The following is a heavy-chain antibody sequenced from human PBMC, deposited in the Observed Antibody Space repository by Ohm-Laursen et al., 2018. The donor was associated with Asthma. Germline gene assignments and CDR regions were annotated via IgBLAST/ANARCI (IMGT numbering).Heavy chain of an antibody. D-gene: IGHD3-3*01. CDR1: GFTFSSYG. V-gene: IGHV3-30*18. Sequence: SLRLSCSASGFTFSSYGMHWVRQAPGKGLEWVAVISYDGSNKYYADYVKGRFTISRDNSKNTLYLQMNSLRAEDTAVYYCAKDLLTYYDFWSGYRKRYYYYGMDVWGQGTTVTVSS. J-gene: IGHJ6*02. CDR2: ISYDGSNK. CDR3: AKDLLTYYDFWSGYRKRYYYYGMDV.